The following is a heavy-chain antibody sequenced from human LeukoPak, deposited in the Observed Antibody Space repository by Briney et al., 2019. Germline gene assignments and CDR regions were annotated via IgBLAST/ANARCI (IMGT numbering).Heavy chain of an antibody. D-gene: IGHD3-10*01. J-gene: IGHJ4*02. V-gene: IGHV3-15*01. CDR3: TTGSPITMVRSDY. CDR1: GFTFSNAW. Sequence: GGSLRLSCAASGFTFSNAWMSWVRQAPGKGLEWVGRIKSKTDGGTTDYAAPVKGRFTISRDDSKNTLYLQMNSLKTEDTAVYYCTTGSPITMVRSDYWGQGTLVTVSS. CDR2: IKSKTDGGTT.